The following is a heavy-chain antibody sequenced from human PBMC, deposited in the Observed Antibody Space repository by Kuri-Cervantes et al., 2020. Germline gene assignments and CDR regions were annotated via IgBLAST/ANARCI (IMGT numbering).Heavy chain of an antibody. D-gene: IGHD1-20*01. CDR2: INSDGSST. Sequence: GESLKISCAASGFTFSSYWMHWVRQAPGKGLVWVSRINSDGSSTSYADSVKGRFTISRDNSKNTLYLQMNSLRAEDTAVYYCARSRYNWNDRSVKDAFDIWGQGTMVTVSS. V-gene: IGHV3-74*01. CDR3: ARSRYNWNDRSVKDAFDI. J-gene: IGHJ3*02. CDR1: GFTFSSYW.